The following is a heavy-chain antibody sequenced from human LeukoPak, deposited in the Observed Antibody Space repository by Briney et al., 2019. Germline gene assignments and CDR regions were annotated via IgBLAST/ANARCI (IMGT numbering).Heavy chain of an antibody. Sequence: SETLSLTCTVSGGSMSSSSYYWGWIRQPPGKGLEWIGYIYYSGSTNYNPSLQSRVTISVDTSENQFSLRLSSLTAADTAVYYCARAFPWAYYFDYWGQGTLVTVSS. CDR1: GGSMSSSSYY. CDR2: IYYSGST. D-gene: IGHD2/OR15-2a*01. CDR3: ARAFPWAYYFDY. V-gene: IGHV4-61*05. J-gene: IGHJ4*02.